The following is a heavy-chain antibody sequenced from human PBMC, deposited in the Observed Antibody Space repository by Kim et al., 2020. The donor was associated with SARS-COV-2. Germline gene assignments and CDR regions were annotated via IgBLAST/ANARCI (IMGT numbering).Heavy chain of an antibody. D-gene: IGHD3-22*01. J-gene: IGHJ4*02. Sequence: ASVKVSCKASGYTFTSYAMHWVRQAPGQRLEWMGWINAGNGNTKYSQKFQGRVTITRDTSASTAYMELSSLRSEDTAVYYCARGYLYYYDSSGYPDYWGQGTLVTVSS. V-gene: IGHV1-3*01. CDR2: INAGNGNT. CDR3: ARGYLYYYDSSGYPDY. CDR1: GYTFTSYA.